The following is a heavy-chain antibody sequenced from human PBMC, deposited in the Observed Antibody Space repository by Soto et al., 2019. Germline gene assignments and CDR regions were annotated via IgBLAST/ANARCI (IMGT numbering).Heavy chain of an antibody. D-gene: IGHD6-19*01. Sequence: QVQLVQSGAEVKKPGSSVKVSCKASGGTFSRYAISWVRQAPGQGLEWMGGIIPIFGTANYAQKFQGRVTITADESTSTAYMELSRLRTEDTAVYYCAGGGRIAVAATSYYYYGMDVWGQGTTVTVSS. CDR3: AGGGRIAVAATSYYYYGMDV. CDR2: IIPIFGTA. V-gene: IGHV1-69*01. J-gene: IGHJ6*02. CDR1: GGTFSRYA.